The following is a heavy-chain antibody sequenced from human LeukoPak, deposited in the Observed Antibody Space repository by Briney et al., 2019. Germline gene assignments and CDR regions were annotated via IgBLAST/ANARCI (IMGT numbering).Heavy chain of an antibody. D-gene: IGHD2-15*01. Sequence: GGSLRLSCAASGFTFSNYWMSWVRQAPGKGLEWAANMKQDGNQKYYVDSVKGRFTISRDNAKNSLYLQMNSLRAEDTAVYYCARVLRYCSGGNCYSGGLGYMDVWGKGTTVTISS. J-gene: IGHJ6*03. CDR2: MKQDGNQK. CDR1: GFTFSNYW. V-gene: IGHV3-7*03. CDR3: ARVLRYCSGGNCYSGGLGYMDV.